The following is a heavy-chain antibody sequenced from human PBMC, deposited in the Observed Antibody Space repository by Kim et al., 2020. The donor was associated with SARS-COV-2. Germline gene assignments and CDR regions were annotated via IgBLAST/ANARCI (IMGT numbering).Heavy chain of an antibody. V-gene: IGHV4-39*01. D-gene: IGHD3-16*02. Sequence: SETLSLTCTVSGGSISSSSYYWGWIRQPPGKGLEWIGSIYYSGSTYYNPSLKSRVTISVDTSKNQFSLKLSSVTAADTAVYYCARTIWGSYRYSGPFDYWGKGTLGTVSS. CDR3: ARTIWGSYRYSGPFDY. CDR2: IYYSGST. CDR1: GGSISSSSYY. J-gene: IGHJ4*02.